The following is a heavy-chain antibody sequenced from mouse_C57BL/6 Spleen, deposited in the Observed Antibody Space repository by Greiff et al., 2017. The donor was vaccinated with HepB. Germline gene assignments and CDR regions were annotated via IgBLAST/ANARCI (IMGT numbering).Heavy chain of an antibody. Sequence: QVQLQQPGAELVMPGASVKLSCKASGYTFTSYWMHWVKQRPGQGLEWIGEIDPSDSYTNYNQKFKGKSTLTVDTSSSTAYMQLSSLTSEDSAVYYCALRDAMYYWGQGTSVTVSS. V-gene: IGHV1-69*01. CDR3: ALRDAMYY. J-gene: IGHJ4*01. CDR2: IDPSDSYT. CDR1: GYTFTSYW.